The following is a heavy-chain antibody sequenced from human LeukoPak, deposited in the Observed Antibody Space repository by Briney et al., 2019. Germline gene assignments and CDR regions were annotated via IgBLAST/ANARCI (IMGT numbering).Heavy chain of an antibody. CDR2: INPNSGGT. CDR1: GYTFTGYY. CDR3: ARVRGRFGDHTHFDY. V-gene: IGHV1-2*02. Sequence: ASVKVSCKASGYTFTGYYMHWVRQAPGQGLEWMGWINPNSGGTNYAQKFQGRVTMTRDTSISTAYMELSRLRSDDTAVYYCARVRGRFGDHTHFDYWGQGTLVTVSS. J-gene: IGHJ4*02. D-gene: IGHD3-10*01.